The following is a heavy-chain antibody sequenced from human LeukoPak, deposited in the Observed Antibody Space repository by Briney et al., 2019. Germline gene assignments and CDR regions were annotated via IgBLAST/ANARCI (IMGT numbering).Heavy chain of an antibody. D-gene: IGHD2-2*01. CDR2: IKPNSGGT. Sequence: ASVKVSCKASGYTFTGYYMHWVRQAPGQRLEWMGCIKPNSGGTNYAQKFQGRVNMTRDTSISTAYMELSRLRSDDTAVYYCARGLVPAAADYYYGMDVWGQGTTVTVSS. CDR3: ARGLVPAAADYYYGMDV. J-gene: IGHJ6*02. CDR1: GYTFTGYY. V-gene: IGHV1-2*02.